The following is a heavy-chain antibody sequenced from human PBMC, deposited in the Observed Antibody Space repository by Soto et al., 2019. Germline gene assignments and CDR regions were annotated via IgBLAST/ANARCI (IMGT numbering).Heavy chain of an antibody. CDR1: GGSFSGYY. CDR3: ARAWVESSGYDYLFDY. J-gene: IGHJ4*02. D-gene: IGHD5-12*01. Sequence: SETLSLTCAVYGGSFSGYYWSWIRQPPGKGLEWIGEINHSGSTNYNPSLKSRVTISVDTSKNQFSLKLSSVTAADTAVYYCARAWVESSGYDYLFDYWGQGTLVTVSS. V-gene: IGHV4-34*01. CDR2: INHSGST.